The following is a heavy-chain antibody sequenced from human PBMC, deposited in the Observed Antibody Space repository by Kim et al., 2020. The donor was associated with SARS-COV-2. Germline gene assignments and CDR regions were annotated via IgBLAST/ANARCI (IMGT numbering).Heavy chain of an antibody. V-gene: IGHV1-24*01. Sequence: ASVKVSCKVSGYTLTELSMHWVRQAPGKGLEWMGGFDPEDGETIYAQKFQGRVTMTEDTSTDTAYMELSSLRSEDTAVYYCATYLHGAIGIVVVIKENAFDIWGQGTMVTVSS. CDR1: GYTLTELS. D-gene: IGHD3-22*01. J-gene: IGHJ3*02. CDR2: FDPEDGET. CDR3: ATYLHGAIGIVVVIKENAFDI.